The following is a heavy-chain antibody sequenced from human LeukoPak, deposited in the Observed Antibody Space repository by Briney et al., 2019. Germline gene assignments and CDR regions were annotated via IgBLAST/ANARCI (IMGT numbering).Heavy chain of an antibody. V-gene: IGHV4-31*03. D-gene: IGHD3-10*01. Sequence: TLSLTYTVSGGSISSGDYYWSRIRQHPGKGLEWIGYIYYSGSTYYSPSLKSRVTISVDTSKNQFPLKLSSVTAADTAVYYCARDSRYGSGYYYYGMDVWGEGATLSVSS. CDR2: IYYSGST. CDR1: GGSISSGDYY. J-gene: IGHJ6*01. CDR3: ARDSRYGSGYYYYGMDV.